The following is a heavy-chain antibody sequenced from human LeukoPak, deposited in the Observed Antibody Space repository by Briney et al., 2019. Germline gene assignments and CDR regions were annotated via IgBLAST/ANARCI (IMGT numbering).Heavy chain of an antibody. J-gene: IGHJ4*02. CDR2: ISGSGGST. V-gene: IGHV3-23*01. Sequence: GGSLRLSCAASGFTFSSYWMSWARQAPGKGLEWVSAISGSGGSTYYADSVKGRFTISRDNSKNTLYLQMNSLRAEDTAVYYCAKDRQYYYDSSGYYYFDYWGQGTLVTVSS. CDR3: AKDRQYYYDSSGYYYFDY. D-gene: IGHD3-22*01. CDR1: GFTFSSYW.